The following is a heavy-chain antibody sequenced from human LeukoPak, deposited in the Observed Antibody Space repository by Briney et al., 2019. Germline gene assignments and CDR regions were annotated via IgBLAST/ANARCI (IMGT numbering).Heavy chain of an antibody. CDR2: IDPSDSYT. D-gene: IGHD3-10*01. CDR3: ARQPMYYYGSGSSTHSDDY. J-gene: IGHJ4*02. V-gene: IGHV5-10-1*01. Sequence: GESLKISCKGSGCSFTSYWISWVRQMPGKGLEWMGRIDPSDSYTNYSPSFQGHVTISADKSISTAYLQWSSLKASDTAMYYCARQPMYYYGSGSSTHSDDYWGQGTLVTVSS. CDR1: GCSFTSYW.